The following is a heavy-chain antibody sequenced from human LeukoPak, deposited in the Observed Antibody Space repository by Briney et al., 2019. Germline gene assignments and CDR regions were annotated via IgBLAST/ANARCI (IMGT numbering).Heavy chain of an antibody. CDR1: GDSFSSNSAA. CDR3: AREGCSGGSCYDDY. V-gene: IGHV6-1*01. D-gene: IGHD2-15*01. CDR2: TYYRSKWYN. J-gene: IGHJ4*02. Sequence: SQTLSLTCAISGDSFSSNSAAWNWIRQSPSRGLVWLGRTYYRSKWYNDYAVSVKSRITINPDTSKNQFSLQLNSVTPEDTAVYYCAREGCSGGSCYDDYWGQGTLVTVSS.